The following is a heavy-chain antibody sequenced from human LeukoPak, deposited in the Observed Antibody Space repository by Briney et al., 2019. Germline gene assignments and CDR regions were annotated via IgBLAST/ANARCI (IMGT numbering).Heavy chain of an antibody. J-gene: IGHJ4*02. D-gene: IGHD2-2*01. CDR1: GGSISSYY. CDR3: ARERCSSTTYYFDY. CDR2: IYYSGST. V-gene: IGHV4-59*01. Sequence: PSETLSLTCTVSGGSISSYYWSWIRQPPGKGLEWIGYIYYSGSTNYNPSLKSRVTISVDTSKNQFSLKLSSVTAADTAVYYCARERCSSTTYYFDYWGQGTLVTVSS.